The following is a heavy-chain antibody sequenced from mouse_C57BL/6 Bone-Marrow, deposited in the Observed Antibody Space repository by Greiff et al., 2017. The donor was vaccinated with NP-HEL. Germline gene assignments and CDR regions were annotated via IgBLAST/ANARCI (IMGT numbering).Heavy chain of an antibody. Sequence: VPLQQPGAELVKPGASVKLSCKASGYTFTSYWMHWVKQRPGQGLEWIGLIHPNSGSTNYNEKFKSKATLTVDKSSSTAYMQLSSLTSEDSAVYYCARPPITSVVAGFDYWGQGTTLTVSS. CDR1: GYTFTSYW. D-gene: IGHD1-1*01. V-gene: IGHV1-64*01. CDR2: IHPNSGST. CDR3: ARPPITSVVAGFDY. J-gene: IGHJ2*01.